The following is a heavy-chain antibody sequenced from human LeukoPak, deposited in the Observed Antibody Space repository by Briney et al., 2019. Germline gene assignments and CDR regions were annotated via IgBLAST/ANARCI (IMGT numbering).Heavy chain of an antibody. J-gene: IGHJ4*02. V-gene: IGHV4-59*08. CDR2: IYYSGST. CDR3: ARLSSGWYVYY. D-gene: IGHD6-19*01. Sequence: PSETLSLTCTVAGGSISGYYWSWIWQPPRKGPGWIGYIYYSGSTNYNPSLKSRVTISVDTSKNQFSLKLSSVTAADTAVYYCARLSSGWYVYYWGQGTLVTVSS. CDR1: GGSISGYY.